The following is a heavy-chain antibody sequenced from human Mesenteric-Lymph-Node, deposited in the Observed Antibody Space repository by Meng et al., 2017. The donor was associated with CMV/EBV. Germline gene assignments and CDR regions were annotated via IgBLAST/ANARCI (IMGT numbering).Heavy chain of an antibody. CDR3: AREQQSVTTFGGVTLPYYYGMDV. Sequence: GGSLRLSCAASGFTFSKYNMNWVRQAPGKGLEWVSSISSGSIFIDYADSLKGRFTISRDDAKSSLYLQVNSLRAEDTAVYYCAREQQSVTTFGGVTLPYYYGMDVWGQGTTVTVSS. D-gene: IGHD3-16*01. CDR2: ISSGSIFI. CDR1: GFTFSKYN. V-gene: IGHV3-21*06. J-gene: IGHJ6*02.